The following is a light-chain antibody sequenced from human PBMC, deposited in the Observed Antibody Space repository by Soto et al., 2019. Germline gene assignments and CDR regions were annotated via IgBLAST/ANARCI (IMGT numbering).Light chain of an antibody. J-gene: IGKJ1*01. CDR1: KSVSSSY. V-gene: IGKV3-20*01. CDR2: EAS. Sequence: EIVLTQSPGTLSLSPGERATLSCRASKSVSSSYVAWYQQKPGQAPRLLIYEASIRAIVIPDRSSGSRSGTDFALTISRLEPEDFAVYHCQQYGSSPPTFGQGSKVEIK. CDR3: QQYGSSPPT.